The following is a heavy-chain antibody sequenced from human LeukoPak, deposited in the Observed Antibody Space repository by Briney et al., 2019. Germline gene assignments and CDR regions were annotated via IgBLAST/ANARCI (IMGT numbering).Heavy chain of an antibody. CDR3: ARGYSSSWSDYFDY. Sequence: SETLSLTCTVSGGSISSSSYYWGWIRQPPGKGLEWIGSIYYSGSTYYNPSLKSRVTISVDTSKNQFSLKLSSVTAADTAVYYCARGYSSSWSDYFDYWGQGTLATVSS. CDR1: GGSISSSSYY. V-gene: IGHV4-39*01. CDR2: IYYSGST. J-gene: IGHJ4*02. D-gene: IGHD6-13*01.